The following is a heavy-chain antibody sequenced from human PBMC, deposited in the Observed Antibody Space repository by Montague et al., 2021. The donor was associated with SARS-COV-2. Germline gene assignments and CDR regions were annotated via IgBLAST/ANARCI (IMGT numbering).Heavy chain of an antibody. V-gene: IGHV1-8*01. J-gene: IGHJ4*02. CDR3: ARAYDSSGWLDY. CDR2: MNPNSGNT. Sequence: LLKVSFKASGYPFTSYDISWVRQATGQGLEWMGWMNPNSGNTGYAQKFQGRVTMTRNTSISTAYMELTSLRSEDTALYYCARAYDSSGWLDYWGQGTLVTVSS. D-gene: IGHD3-22*01. CDR1: GYPFTSYD.